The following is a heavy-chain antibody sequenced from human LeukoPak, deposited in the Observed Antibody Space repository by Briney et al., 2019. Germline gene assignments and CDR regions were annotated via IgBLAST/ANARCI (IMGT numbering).Heavy chain of an antibody. CDR3: ARDFYYYDSSGYYSGFDY. Sequence: GGSLRLSCAASGFTFSSYSMNWVRQAPGKGLEWVSSISSGSSYIYYADSVRGRFTISRDKATKSLYLQMRSVRAEETAVYYIARDFYYYDSSGYYSGFDYWGQGTLVTVSS. CDR1: GFTFSSYS. J-gene: IGHJ4*02. CDR2: ISSGSSYI. D-gene: IGHD3-22*01. V-gene: IGHV3-21*01.